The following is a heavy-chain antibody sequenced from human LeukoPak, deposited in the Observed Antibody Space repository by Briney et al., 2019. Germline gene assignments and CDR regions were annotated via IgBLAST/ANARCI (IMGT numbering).Heavy chain of an antibody. CDR2: ISSGGSSI. CDR3: ARDFRGYDSRLHDY. D-gene: IGHD3-22*01. Sequence: GGSLRLSCAASGFTFSNYEMNWARQAPGKGLEWISYISSGGSSIYYADSVKGRFTISRDNAKNSLYLQMYSLRAEDTAVYYCARDFRGYDSRLHDYWGQGTLVTVSS. V-gene: IGHV3-48*03. CDR1: GFTFSNYE. J-gene: IGHJ4*02.